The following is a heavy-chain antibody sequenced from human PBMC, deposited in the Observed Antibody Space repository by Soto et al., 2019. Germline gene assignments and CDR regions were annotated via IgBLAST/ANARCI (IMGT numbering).Heavy chain of an antibody. J-gene: IGHJ3*02. D-gene: IGHD3-22*01. CDR1: GFTFISYS. CDR2: ISGRCGST. Sequence: WGSLTVSCASSGFTFISYSISWVRQARGKGLECVSSISGRCGSTDYADSLKGRFTISRDNSKNTLYLQMNSLRAEDTAVYYCAKDSYYYDSSGYYYTGPVAFDIWGQGTMVTVSS. CDR3: AKDSYYYDSSGYYYTGPVAFDI. V-gene: IGHV3-23*01.